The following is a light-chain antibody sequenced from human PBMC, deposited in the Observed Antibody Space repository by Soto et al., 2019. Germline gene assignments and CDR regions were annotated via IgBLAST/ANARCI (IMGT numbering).Light chain of an antibody. J-gene: IGLJ1*01. V-gene: IGLV1-47*02. CDR1: SSNIGINY. CDR2: SNN. Sequence: QLVLTQPPSASGTPGQRVTISCSGSSSNIGINYVYWYQQLPGTAPKLLIYSNNQRPSGVPDRFSASKSGTSASLAISGLRSEDEADYYCAAWDDSLSGYVFGTGTKVTVL. CDR3: AAWDDSLSGYV.